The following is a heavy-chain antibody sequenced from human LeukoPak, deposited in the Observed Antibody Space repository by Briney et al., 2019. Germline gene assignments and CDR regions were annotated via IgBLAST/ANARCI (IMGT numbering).Heavy chain of an antibody. V-gene: IGHV4-39*07. D-gene: IGHD2-15*01. CDR2: IYYSGST. CDR1: GGSISSSSYY. Sequence: PSETLSLTYTVSGGSISSSSYYWGWIRQPPGKGLEWIGSIYYSGSTYYNPSLKSRVTISVDTSKNQFSLKLSSVTAADTAVYYCARTHRVVVAAGLYNWFDPWGQGTLVTVSS. CDR3: ARTHRVVVAAGLYNWFDP. J-gene: IGHJ5*02.